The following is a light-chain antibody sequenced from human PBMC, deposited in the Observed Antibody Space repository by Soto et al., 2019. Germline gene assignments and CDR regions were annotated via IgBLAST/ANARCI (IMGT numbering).Light chain of an antibody. J-gene: IGLJ1*01. Sequence: QSVLTQPPSVSGAPGQRVTISCTGSSSNIGAGYDVHWYQQLPGAAPKRLIYGNNNRPSGVPDRFSGSKSGTSASLAITGLQADDEADYYCQSYDSCLTGSVFGTGTKLTVL. V-gene: IGLV1-40*01. CDR2: GNN. CDR3: QSYDSCLTGSV. CDR1: SSNIGAGYD.